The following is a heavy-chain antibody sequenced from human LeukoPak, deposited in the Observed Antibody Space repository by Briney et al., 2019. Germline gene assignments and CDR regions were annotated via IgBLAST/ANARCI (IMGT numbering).Heavy chain of an antibody. Sequence: ASVKVSCKASGYTFTSYGISWVRQAPGQGLEWMGWISAYNGNTNYAQKLQGRVTMTTDTSTSTAYMELRSLRSDDTAVYYCARERDVTGSARCFDYWGQGTLVTVSS. CDR2: ISAYNGNT. CDR3: ARERDVTGSARCFDY. V-gene: IGHV1-18*01. CDR1: GYTFTSYG. D-gene: IGHD3-10*01. J-gene: IGHJ4*02.